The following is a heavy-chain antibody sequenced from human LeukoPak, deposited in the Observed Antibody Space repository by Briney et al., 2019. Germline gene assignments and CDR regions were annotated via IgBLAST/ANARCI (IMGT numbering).Heavy chain of an antibody. J-gene: IGHJ4*02. CDR1: AFTLSSYG. CDR3: AKDLDSGSDHGGDRYFDY. V-gene: IGHV3-30*02. D-gene: IGHD1-26*01. CDR2: IRYDGSNK. Sequence: HPGGSPRLSCAPAAFTLSSYGMDCVRPAPGNWREWVAFIRYDGSNKYYADSVKGRFTISRDNSKNALYLQMNSLRAEDTAVYYCAKDLDSGSDHGGDRYFDYWGQGTLVTVSS.